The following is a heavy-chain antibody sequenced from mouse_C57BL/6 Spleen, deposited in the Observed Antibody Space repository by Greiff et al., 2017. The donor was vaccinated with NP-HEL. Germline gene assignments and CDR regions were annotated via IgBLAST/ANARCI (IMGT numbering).Heavy chain of an antibody. D-gene: IGHD2-5*01. J-gene: IGHJ4*01. CDR2: IDPSDSYT. Sequence: VQLQQPGAELVKPGASVKLSCKASGYTFTSYWMQWVKQRPGQGLEWIGEIDPSDSYTNYNQKFKGKATLTVDTSSSTAYMQLSSLTSEDSAVYYCARRVYYSNYEDYAMDYWGQGTSVTVSS. CDR1: GYTFTSYW. CDR3: ARRVYYSNYEDYAMDY. V-gene: IGHV1-50*01.